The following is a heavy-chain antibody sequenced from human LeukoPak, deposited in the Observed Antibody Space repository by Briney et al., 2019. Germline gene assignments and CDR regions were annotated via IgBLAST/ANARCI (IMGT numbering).Heavy chain of an antibody. V-gene: IGHV3-11*01. CDR3: ARTRDRYDSFDY. J-gene: IGHJ4*02. CDR2: ISSSGSTI. D-gene: IGHD3-9*01. Sequence: PVGSLRLSCAASGFTFSDYYMSWIRQAPGKGLEWVSYISSSGSTIYYADSVKGRFTISRDNAKNSLYLQMNSLRAEDTAVYYCARTRDRYDSFDYWGQGTLVTVSS. CDR1: GFTFSDYY.